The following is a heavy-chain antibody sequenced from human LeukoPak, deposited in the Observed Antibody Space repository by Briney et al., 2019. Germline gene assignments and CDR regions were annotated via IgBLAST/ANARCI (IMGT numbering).Heavy chain of an antibody. V-gene: IGHV4-39*01. CDR2: IYYSGST. CDR1: GGSISSGGYS. J-gene: IGHJ5*02. CDR3: ARGIAARPINWFDP. Sequence: SETLSLTCAVSGGSISSGGYSWSWIRQPPGKGLEWIGSIYYSGSTYYNPSLKSRVTISVDTSKNQFSLKLSSVTAADTAVYYCARGIAARPINWFDPWGQGTLVTVSS. D-gene: IGHD6-6*01.